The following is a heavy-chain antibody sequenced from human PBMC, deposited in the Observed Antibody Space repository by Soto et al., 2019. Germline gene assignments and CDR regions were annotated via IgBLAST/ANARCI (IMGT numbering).Heavy chain of an antibody. D-gene: IGHD4-4*01. Sequence: QVQLQESGPGLVKPSQTLSLTCTVSGGSITSAGYYWTWIRQHPGKGLEWIGYIYYSGSTYDNPSLKSRFSISVDTSKNQFSLRLSSVTAADTAVYYCARGPYSGNAIDYWGLGTLVTVSS. V-gene: IGHV4-31*03. CDR1: GGSITSAGYY. CDR2: IYYSGST. CDR3: ARGPYSGNAIDY. J-gene: IGHJ4*02.